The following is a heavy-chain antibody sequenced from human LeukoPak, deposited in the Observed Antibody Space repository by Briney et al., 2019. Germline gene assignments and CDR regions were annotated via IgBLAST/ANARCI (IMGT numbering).Heavy chain of an antibody. CDR3: ARARWTSTTTTYYLDH. CDR2: IDAGNGKT. J-gene: IGHJ4*02. CDR1: GYTFTSYA. V-gene: IGHV1-3*01. D-gene: IGHD4-17*01. Sequence: ASVKVSCKASGYTFTSYAIHWVRQAPGQRLEWMGWIDAGNGKTKYSQNFQGRVTITRDTSATTAYMDLSSLRSEDTAVYYCARARWTSTTTTYYLDHCGQGTLVTVSS.